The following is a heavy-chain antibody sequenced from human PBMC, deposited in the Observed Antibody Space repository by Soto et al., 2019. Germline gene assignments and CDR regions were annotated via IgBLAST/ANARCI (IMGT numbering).Heavy chain of an antibody. V-gene: IGHV3-23*01. J-gene: IGHJ5*02. Sequence: ESGGGLVQPGGSLRLSCAASGFTFSSYAMSWVRQAPGKGLEWVSAISGSGGSTYYADSVKGRFTISRDNSKNTLYLQMNSLRAEDTAVYYCAKGAYIVVVVAATRFLNWFDPWGQGTLVTVSS. D-gene: IGHD2-15*01. CDR1: GFTFSSYA. CDR3: AKGAYIVVVVAATRFLNWFDP. CDR2: ISGSGGST.